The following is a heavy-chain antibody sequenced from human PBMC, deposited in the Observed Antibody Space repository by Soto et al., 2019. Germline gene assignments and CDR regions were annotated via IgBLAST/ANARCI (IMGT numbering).Heavy chain of an antibody. CDR3: ARDLAKGGGSAGFDY. D-gene: IGHD1-26*01. Sequence: VSVYCQASLYTLPSYYIYTVREATSQGFEWLGWINPNSGGTKYPQKFQGRVTMTRDTSLSVAYMALTGLTSDDTAVYYCARDLAKGGGSAGFDYWGQGKRVTVSA. CDR1: LYTLPSYY. J-gene: IGHJ4*02. V-gene: IGHV1-2*02. CDR2: INPNSGGT.